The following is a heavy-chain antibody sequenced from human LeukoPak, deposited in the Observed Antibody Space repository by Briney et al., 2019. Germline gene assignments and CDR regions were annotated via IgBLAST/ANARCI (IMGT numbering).Heavy chain of an antibody. CDR3: ARGGIAARPGYNWFDP. J-gene: IGHJ5*02. CDR2: IWYDGSNK. D-gene: IGHD6-6*01. V-gene: IGHV3-33*01. Sequence: GGSLRLSCAASGFAFSSYGMHWVRQAPGKGLEWVAVIWYDGSNKYYADSVKGRFTISRDNSKNTLYLQMNSLRAEDTAVYYCARGGIAARPGYNWFDPWGQGTLVTVSS. CDR1: GFAFSSYG.